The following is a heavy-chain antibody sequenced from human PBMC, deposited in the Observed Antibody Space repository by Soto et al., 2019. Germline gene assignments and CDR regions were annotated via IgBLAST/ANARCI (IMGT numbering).Heavy chain of an antibody. J-gene: IGHJ4*02. CDR1: GDSISSGSYF. CDR3: AREVDVLTGRYFDY. CDR2: IYYSGST. Sequence: SETLSLTCTVSGDSISSGSYFWSWIRQYPGKGLEWIGYIYYSGSTYYNPSLVSRVAISVDTSKNHSSLKLRSLTAADTAVYYCAREVDVLTGRYFDYWGQGTLVTVSS. D-gene: IGHD3-9*01. V-gene: IGHV4-31*03.